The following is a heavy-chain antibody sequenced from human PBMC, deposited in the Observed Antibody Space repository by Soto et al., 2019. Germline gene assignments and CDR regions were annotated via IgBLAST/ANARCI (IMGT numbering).Heavy chain of an antibody. J-gene: IGHJ4*02. CDR2: MYHSGST. V-gene: IGHV4-38-2*02. CDR3: ARDASTMISVVIAYFDY. Sequence: SETLSLTCAVSGYSISSGYYGGWIRQPPGKGLEWIGSMYHSGSTYYNPSPKGRVTISVDTSENHFSLRVNSVTATDTAVYYCARDASTMISVVIAYFDYWSQGTLVTVSS. CDR1: GYSISSGYY. D-gene: IGHD3-22*01.